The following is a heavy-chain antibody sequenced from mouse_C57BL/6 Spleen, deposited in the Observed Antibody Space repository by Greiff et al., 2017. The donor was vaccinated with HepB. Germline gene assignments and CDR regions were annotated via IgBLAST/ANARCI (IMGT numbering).Heavy chain of an antibody. D-gene: IGHD1-1*01. Sequence: QVHVKQPGTELVKPGASVKLSCKASGYTFTSYWMHWVKQRPGQGLEWIGNINPSNGGTNYNEKFKSKATLTVDKSSSTAYMQLSSLTSEDSAVYYCARHYGSSTRYFDVWGTGTTVTVSS. CDR1: GYTFTSYW. J-gene: IGHJ1*03. V-gene: IGHV1-53*01. CDR2: INPSNGGT. CDR3: ARHYGSSTRYFDV.